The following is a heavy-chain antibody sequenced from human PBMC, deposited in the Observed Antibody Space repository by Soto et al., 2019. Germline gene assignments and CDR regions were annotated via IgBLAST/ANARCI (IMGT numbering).Heavy chain of an antibody. J-gene: IGHJ6*03. CDR2: ISAYNGNT. Sequence: GASVKVSCKASGYTFTSYGISWVRQAPGQGLEWMGWISAYNGNTNYAQKLQGRVTMTTDTSKSQFSLKLSSVTAADTAVYYCARSYYDFWSGDYYYYMDVWGKGTTVTVSS. CDR1: GYTFTSYG. CDR3: ARSYYDFWSGDYYYYMDV. V-gene: IGHV1-18*01. D-gene: IGHD3-3*01.